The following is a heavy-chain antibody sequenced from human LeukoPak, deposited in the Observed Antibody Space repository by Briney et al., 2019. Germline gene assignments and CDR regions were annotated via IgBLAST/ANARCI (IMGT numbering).Heavy chain of an antibody. CDR1: GFTFSSYG. CDR3: AKALPLFYFDSSGPINY. D-gene: IGHD3-22*01. J-gene: IGHJ4*02. V-gene: IGHV3-33*06. CDR2: IWYDGSNK. Sequence: PGGSLRLSRAASGFTFSSYGMHWVRQAPGKGLEWAAAIWYDGSNKYYADSVKGRFTISRDNSKNTLFLQMNSLRAEDTAVYYCAKALPLFYFDSSGPINYWGQGTLVTISS.